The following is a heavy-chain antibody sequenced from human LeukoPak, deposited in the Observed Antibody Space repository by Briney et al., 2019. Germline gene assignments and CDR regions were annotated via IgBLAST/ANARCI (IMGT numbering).Heavy chain of an antibody. CDR3: ARERFGDGKDY. CDR2: IKQDGSEK. Sequence: GGSLRLSCAASGVTFSSYWMSWVRQAPGKGLEWVANIKQDGSEKYYVDSVKGRFTISRDNAKNSLYLQMNSLRAEDTAVYYCARERFGDGKDYWGQGTLVTVSS. D-gene: IGHD3-10*01. CDR1: GVTFSSYW. J-gene: IGHJ4*02. V-gene: IGHV3-7*03.